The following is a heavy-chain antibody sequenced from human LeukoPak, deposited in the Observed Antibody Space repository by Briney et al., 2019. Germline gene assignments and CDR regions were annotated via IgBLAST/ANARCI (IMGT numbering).Heavy chain of an antibody. V-gene: IGHV3-30-3*01. Sequence: GGSLRLSCAASGFTFSSYAMHWVRQAPGKGLEWVAAISYDGSNKYYADSVKGRFTISSDNSKNTLYLQMNSLRAEDTAVYYCARDPRARATTWGEYFDYWGQGTLVTVSS. CDR3: ARDPRARATTWGEYFDY. D-gene: IGHD3-16*01. CDR1: GFTFSSYA. CDR2: ISYDGSNK. J-gene: IGHJ4*02.